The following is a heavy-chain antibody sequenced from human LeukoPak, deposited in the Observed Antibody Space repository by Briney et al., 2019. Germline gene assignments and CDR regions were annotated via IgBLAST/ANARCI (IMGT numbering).Heavy chain of an antibody. D-gene: IGHD6-6*01. Sequence: SETLSLTCAVYGGSFSGYYWSWIRQPPGKGLEWIGEINHSGSTNYNPSLKSRVTISVDTSKNQFPLKLSSVTAADTAVYYCARWGSSSSGDFDYWGQGTLVTVSS. V-gene: IGHV4-34*01. CDR2: INHSGST. J-gene: IGHJ4*02. CDR1: GGSFSGYY. CDR3: ARWGSSSSGDFDY.